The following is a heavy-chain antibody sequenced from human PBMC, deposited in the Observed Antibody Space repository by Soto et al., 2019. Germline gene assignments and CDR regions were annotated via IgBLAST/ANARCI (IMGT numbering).Heavy chain of an antibody. CDR3: ARAEKYYDFWSGYYARDGWYFDY. J-gene: IGHJ4*02. CDR1: GYPFTSYG. V-gene: IGHV1-18*01. D-gene: IGHD3-3*01. Sequence: QVQLVQSGAEVKKPGASVKVSCKASGYPFTSYGISWVRQAPGQGLEWMGWISAYNGNTNYAQKLQGRVTMTTDTSTSTAYMELRSLRSDDTAVYYCARAEKYYDFWSGYYARDGWYFDYWGQGTLVTVSS. CDR2: ISAYNGNT.